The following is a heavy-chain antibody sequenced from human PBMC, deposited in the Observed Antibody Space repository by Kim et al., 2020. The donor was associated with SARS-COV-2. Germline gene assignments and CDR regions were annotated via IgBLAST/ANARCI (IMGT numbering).Heavy chain of an antibody. CDR1: GFTFSSYG. D-gene: IGHD2-21*02. Sequence: GGSLRLSCAASGFTFSSYGMHWVRQAPGKGLEWVAVISYDGSNKYYADSVKGRFTISRDNSKNTLYLQMNSLRAEDTAVYYCARDLAPCGGDCSTTRPYYYYGMDVWGQGTTVTVSS. CDR3: ARDLAPCGGDCSTTRPYYYYGMDV. J-gene: IGHJ6*02. CDR2: ISYDGSNK. V-gene: IGHV3-33*05.